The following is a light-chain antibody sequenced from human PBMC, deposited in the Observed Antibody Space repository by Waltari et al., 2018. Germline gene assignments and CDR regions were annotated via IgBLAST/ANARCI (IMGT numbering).Light chain of an antibody. Sequence: EIVLTQSPAPLSLSPRERATLFCRASQSVSSHLAWFQQRLGQPPRLLIYDTSNRATGIPARFSGSGSGTDFTLIISSLEPEDFAVYYCLQRTAWPLTFGGGTKVEIK. CDR1: QSVSSH. J-gene: IGKJ4*01. V-gene: IGKV3-11*01. CDR3: LQRTAWPLT. CDR2: DTS.